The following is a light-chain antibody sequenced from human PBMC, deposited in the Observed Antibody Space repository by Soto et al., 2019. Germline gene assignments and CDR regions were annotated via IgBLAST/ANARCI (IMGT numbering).Light chain of an antibody. CDR3: ATWDVSLRV. CDR1: NSNIGSNT. V-gene: IGLV1-44*01. Sequence: QSVLTQPPSASGTPGQRVTISCSGSNSNIGSNTVNWYQQLPGTAPKLLIYSDNQRPSGVPDRFSGSKSGTSASLAISGLQSEDEADYYCATWDVSLRVFGGGTKVTVL. J-gene: IGLJ2*01. CDR2: SDN.